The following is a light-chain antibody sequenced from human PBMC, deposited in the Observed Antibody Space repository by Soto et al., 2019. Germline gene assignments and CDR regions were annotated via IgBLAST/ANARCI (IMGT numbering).Light chain of an antibody. Sequence: EIVLTQSPGTLSLSPGERATLSCRASQSVSSSQSATSSYLAWYQQKPGQAPRLLIYDASSRATGIPDRFSGSGSGTDFTLTISRLEPEDFAVYYCQQYGSSPRTFGQGTKLEIK. CDR1: QSVSSSQSATSSY. CDR2: DAS. V-gene: IGKV3-20*01. J-gene: IGKJ2*02. CDR3: QQYGSSPRT.